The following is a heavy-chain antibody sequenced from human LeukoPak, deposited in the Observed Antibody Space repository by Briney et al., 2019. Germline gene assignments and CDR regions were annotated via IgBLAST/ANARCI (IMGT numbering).Heavy chain of an antibody. Sequence: GGSLRLSCAVSGVTLSNYGMAWVRQAPGKGLEWVAGISGSGGRPNYADPVKGRFTISRDNAKNTLYLQMNSLGAGDTAVYFCAKRGVVIRVILVGFHKEAYYFDSWGQGALVSVSS. CDR3: AKRGVVIRVILVGFHKEAYYFDS. V-gene: IGHV3-23*01. J-gene: IGHJ4*02. CDR2: ISGSGGRP. CDR1: GVTLSNYG. D-gene: IGHD3-22*01.